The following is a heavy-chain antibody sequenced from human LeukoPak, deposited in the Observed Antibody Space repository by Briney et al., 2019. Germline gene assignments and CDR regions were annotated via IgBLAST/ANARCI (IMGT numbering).Heavy chain of an antibody. V-gene: IGHV3-30-3*01. CDR3: ARGRYFDY. Sequence: GGSLRLSCAASGFTFSSYAMSWVRQAPGKGLEWVAVISYDGSNKYYADSVKGRFTISRDNSKNTLYLQMNSLRAEDTAVYYCARGRYFDYWGQGTLVTVSS. CDR1: GFTFSSYA. CDR2: ISYDGSNK. J-gene: IGHJ4*02.